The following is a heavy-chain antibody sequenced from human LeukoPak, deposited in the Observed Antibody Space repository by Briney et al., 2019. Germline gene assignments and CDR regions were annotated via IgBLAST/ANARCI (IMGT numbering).Heavy chain of an antibody. CDR2: IDARSGIV. D-gene: IGHD3-3*01. Sequence: PGGSLRLSCAASGLTFTMFGMNWVRQAPGKGLEWVSYIDARSGIVYYADSVQGRFTISRDDAKDSVFLQMDSLRVDDTAVYYCARTYDFGRGPPGDAFDNWGQGTLVTVPS. CDR1: GLTFTMFG. CDR3: ARTYDFGRGPPGDAFDN. J-gene: IGHJ3*02. V-gene: IGHV3-48*01.